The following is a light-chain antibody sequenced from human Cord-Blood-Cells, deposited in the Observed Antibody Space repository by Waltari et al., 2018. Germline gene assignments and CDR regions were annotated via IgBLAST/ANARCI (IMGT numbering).Light chain of an antibody. J-gene: IGLJ3*02. Sequence: QSVLTQPPSVSGAPGQRVTISCTGSSSNIGAGYDVHWYQQLPGTAPKLLIVGNSNRPSGVPDRCSGSKAGTSASLAITGLQAEDEADDYCQSYDSSLSGSWVFGGGTKLTVL. CDR1: SSNIGAGYD. CDR2: GNS. V-gene: IGLV1-40*01. CDR3: QSYDSSLSGSWV.